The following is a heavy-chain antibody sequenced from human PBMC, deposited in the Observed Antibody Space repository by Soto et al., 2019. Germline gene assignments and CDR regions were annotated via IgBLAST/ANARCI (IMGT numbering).Heavy chain of an antibody. CDR2: MYYTGST. CDR1: GDSISNYY. Sequence: QVQLQESGPGLVKPSETLSLTCTVSGDSISNYYWSWIRQPPGKGLEWIGYMYYTGSTNYNPSLKSRVTISLDTSKTQFFLRLSSVTAADTAVYYCARGGWYIDLWGRGTLVTVS. J-gene: IGHJ2*01. CDR3: ARGGWYIDL. V-gene: IGHV4-59*01.